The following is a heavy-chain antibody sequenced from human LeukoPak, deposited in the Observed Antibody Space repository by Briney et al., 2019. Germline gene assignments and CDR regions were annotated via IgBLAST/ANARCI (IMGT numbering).Heavy chain of an antibody. D-gene: IGHD6-25*01. CDR1: GGSISSHY. J-gene: IGHJ5*02. CDR3: ARAAGSGGRSWFDP. CDR2: IYTSGST. Sequence: SETLSLTCTVSGGSISSHYWSWIRQPAGKGLEWIGRIYTSGSTNYNPSLKSRVTMSVDTSKNQFSLKLSSVTAADTAVYYCARAAGSGGRSWFDPWGQGTLVTVSS. V-gene: IGHV4-4*07.